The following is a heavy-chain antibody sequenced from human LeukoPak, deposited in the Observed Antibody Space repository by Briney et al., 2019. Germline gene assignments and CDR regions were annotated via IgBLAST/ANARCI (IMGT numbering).Heavy chain of an antibody. D-gene: IGHD6-13*01. CDR1: GFTFSSYA. V-gene: IGHV3-23*01. CDR3: AKDIAAAGTWAVDY. CDR2: ISGSGGST. J-gene: IGHJ4*02. Sequence: GGSLRLSCAASGFTFSSYAMSWVRQAPGKGLEWVSAISGSGGSTYYADSVEGRFTISRDNSKNTLYLQMNSLRAEDTAVYYCAKDIAAAGTWAVDYWGQGTLVTVSS.